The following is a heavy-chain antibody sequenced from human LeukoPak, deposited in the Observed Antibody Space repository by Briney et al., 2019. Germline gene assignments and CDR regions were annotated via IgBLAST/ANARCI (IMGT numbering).Heavy chain of an antibody. D-gene: IGHD5-18*01. CDR3: AKQGNSYGFDY. CDR2: IWYDGSNK. CDR1: GFTFSSYG. Sequence: GGSLRLSCAASGFTFSSYGMHWVRQAPGKGLEWVAVIWYDGSNKHYGDSVKGRFTTSRDNSKNTLYLQMNSLRAEDTAVYHCAKQGNSYGFDYWGQGTLVTVSS. J-gene: IGHJ4*02. V-gene: IGHV3-33*06.